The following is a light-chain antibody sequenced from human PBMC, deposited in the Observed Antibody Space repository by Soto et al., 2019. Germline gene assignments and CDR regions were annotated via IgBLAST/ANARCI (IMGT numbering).Light chain of an antibody. J-gene: IGKJ1*01. V-gene: IGKV3-15*01. CDR3: QQYNNWPRT. CDR1: QSVSSN. Sequence: IVMTQSPATLSVSPVERATLSFRASQSVSSNLAWYQQKPGQAPRLLIYGASTRATGIPARFSGSGSGTEFTLTIGSLQSEDFAVYYCQQYNNWPRTFGQGTKVDIK. CDR2: GAS.